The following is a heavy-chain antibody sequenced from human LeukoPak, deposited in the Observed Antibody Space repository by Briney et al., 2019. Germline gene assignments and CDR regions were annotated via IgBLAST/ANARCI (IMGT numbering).Heavy chain of an antibody. CDR1: GFTFGSYS. D-gene: IGHD2/OR15-2a*01. J-gene: IGHJ5*02. Sequence: GGSLRLSCAASGFTFGSYSMNWVRQAPGKGLEWVSSISSISSYIYYADSVKGRFTISRDNAKNSLYLQMNSLRVEDTAVYYCSSQPAVIDLDLWGQGTLVTVSS. V-gene: IGHV3-21*01. CDR2: ISSISSYI. CDR3: SSQPAVIDLDL.